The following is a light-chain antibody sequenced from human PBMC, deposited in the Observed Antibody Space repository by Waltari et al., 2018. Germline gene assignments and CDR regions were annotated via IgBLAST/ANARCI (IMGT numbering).Light chain of an antibody. V-gene: IGKV3-15*01. CDR3: QQYNNWLYT. Sequence: DRVMTQSPATLSVSPGETATLSCRASQSASTNLAWYQQKPGQAPRLLIYDASSRATGGPARFSGSGAGTEFTLTITGLQSEDFAVYYCQQYNNWLYTFGQGTKLEIK. CDR2: DAS. CDR1: QSASTN. J-gene: IGKJ2*01.